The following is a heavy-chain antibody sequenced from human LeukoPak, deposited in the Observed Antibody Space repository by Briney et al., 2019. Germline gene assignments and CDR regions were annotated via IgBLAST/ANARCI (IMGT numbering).Heavy chain of an antibody. Sequence: SETLSLTCTVSGGSISSYYWSWIRQPAGKGLEWIGRIYTSGSTNYNPSLKSRVTMSVDTSKNQFSLKLSSVTAADTAVYYCARSPYDSSGYYYRNWFDPWGQGTLVTVSS. J-gene: IGHJ5*02. V-gene: IGHV4-4*07. CDR1: GGSISSYY. CDR2: IYTSGST. D-gene: IGHD3-22*01. CDR3: ARSPYDSSGYYYRNWFDP.